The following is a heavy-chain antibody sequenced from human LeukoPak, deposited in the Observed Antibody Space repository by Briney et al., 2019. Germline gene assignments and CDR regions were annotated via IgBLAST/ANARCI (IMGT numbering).Heavy chain of an antibody. CDR1: GGSISSSSYY. J-gene: IGHJ4*02. D-gene: IGHD3-9*01. CDR3: DPGTGLTGYLHDY. V-gene: IGHV4-39*07. Sequence: SETLSLTCTVSGGSISSSSYYWGWIRQPPGKGLEWIGSIYYSGSTYYNPSLTISVDTSKNQFSLKLSSVTAADTAVYYCDPGTGLTGYLHDYWGQGTLVTVSS. CDR2: IYYSGST.